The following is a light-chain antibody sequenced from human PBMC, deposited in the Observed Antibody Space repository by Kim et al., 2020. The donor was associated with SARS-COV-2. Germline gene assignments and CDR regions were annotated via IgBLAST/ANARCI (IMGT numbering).Light chain of an antibody. CDR3: QHRINWPLT. J-gene: IGKJ4*01. CDR1: QSVRSY. CDR2: DVS. Sequence: EIVLTQSPATLSLSPGERATLSCRASQSVRSYLAWYQQKPGQAPRLLIYDVSNRATGIPARFSGSGSGTDFTLTISSLEPEDFAVYYCQHRINWPLTFGGGTKVDIK. V-gene: IGKV3-11*01.